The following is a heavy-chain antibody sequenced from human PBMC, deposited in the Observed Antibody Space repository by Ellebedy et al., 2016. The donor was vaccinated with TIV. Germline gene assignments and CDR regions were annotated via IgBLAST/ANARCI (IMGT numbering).Heavy chain of an antibody. CDR2: IIPILGIA. CDR3: ARGGSYDSSGYYYVGEDY. J-gene: IGHJ4*02. Sequence: AASVKVSCKASGGTFSSYAISWVRQAPGQGLEWMGRIIPILGIANYAQKFQGRVTITADKSTSTAYMELSSLRSEDTAVYYWARGGSYDSSGYYYVGEDYWGQGTLVTVSS. CDR1: GGTFSSYA. V-gene: IGHV1-69*04. D-gene: IGHD3-22*01.